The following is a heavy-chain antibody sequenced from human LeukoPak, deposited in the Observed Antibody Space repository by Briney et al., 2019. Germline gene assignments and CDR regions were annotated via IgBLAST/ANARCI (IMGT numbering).Heavy chain of an antibody. D-gene: IGHD3-22*01. J-gene: IGHJ4*02. V-gene: IGHV4-31*03. Sequence: SETLSLTCTVSGGSISSGGYYWSWIRQHPGKGLEWIGYIYYSGSTYYNPSLKSRVTISVDTSKNQFSLKLSSVTAADTTVYYCARETFYYDSSGWVKNYFDYWGQGTLVTVSS. CDR2: IYYSGST. CDR3: ARETFYYDSSGWVKNYFDY. CDR1: GGSISSGGYY.